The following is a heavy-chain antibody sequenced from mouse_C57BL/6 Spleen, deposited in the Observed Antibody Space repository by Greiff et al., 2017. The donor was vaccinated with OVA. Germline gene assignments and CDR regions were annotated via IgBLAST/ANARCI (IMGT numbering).Heavy chain of an antibody. J-gene: IGHJ2*01. CDR2: IDPNSGGT. CDR1: GYTFTSYW. Sequence: QVQLQQPGAELVKPGASVKLSCKASGYTFTSYWMHWVKQRPGRGLEWIGRIDPNSGGTKYNEKFKSKATLTVDKPSSTAYMQLSSLTSEASAVFDCARRPYGSSRSFDYWGQGTTLTVSS. V-gene: IGHV1-72*01. D-gene: IGHD1-1*01. CDR3: ARRPYGSSRSFDY.